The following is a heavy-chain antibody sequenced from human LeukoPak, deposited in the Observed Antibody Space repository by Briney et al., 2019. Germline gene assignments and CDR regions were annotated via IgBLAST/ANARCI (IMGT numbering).Heavy chain of an antibody. CDR1: GFTVSSSY. CDR2: ISASGSTI. V-gene: IGHV3-48*03. D-gene: IGHD5-24*01. CDR3: ARGPGRDAYNFVSY. J-gene: IGHJ4*02. Sequence: GGSLRLSCAASGFTVSSSYLNWVRQAPGKGLEWVSYISASGSTIYYADSLKGRFTISRDNDKNSLYLQMNSLRAEDTAVYYCARGPGRDAYNFVSYWGQGTLVTVCS.